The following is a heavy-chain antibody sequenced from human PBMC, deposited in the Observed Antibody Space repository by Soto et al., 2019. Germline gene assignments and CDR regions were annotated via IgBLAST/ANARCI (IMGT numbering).Heavy chain of an antibody. CDR3: ARIPSP. V-gene: IGHV4-30-2*01. J-gene: IGHJ3*01. CDR1: GGSISSGGYS. Sequence: SETLSLTCAVSGGSISSGGYSWSWIRQPPGKGLEWIGYIYHSGNIYYNPSLKSRVTISVDRSKNQFSLKLSSVTAADTAVYYCARIPSPWGQGTMVTVSS. CDR2: IYHSGNI. D-gene: IGHD2-21*01.